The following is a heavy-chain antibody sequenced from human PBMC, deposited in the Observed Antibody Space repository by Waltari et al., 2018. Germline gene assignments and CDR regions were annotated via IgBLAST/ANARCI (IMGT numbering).Heavy chain of an antibody. CDR1: GYTFTGYY. J-gene: IGHJ4*02. CDR3: ARGGRTGVAGPPHLFDY. Sequence: QVQLVQSGAEVKKPGASVKVSCKASGYTFTGYYMHWVRQAPGQGLELMGWINPNSGGTNYAQKLQGWVTMTRDTSISTAYMELSRRRSDDTAVYYCARGGRTGVAGPPHLFDYWGQGTLVTVSS. V-gene: IGHV1-2*04. CDR2: INPNSGGT. D-gene: IGHD6-19*01.